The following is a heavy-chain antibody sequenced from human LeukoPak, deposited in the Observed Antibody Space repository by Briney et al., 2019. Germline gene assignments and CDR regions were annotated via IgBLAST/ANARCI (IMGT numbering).Heavy chain of an antibody. D-gene: IGHD3-10*01. CDR3: ARGLTMVRGVIPNWFDP. V-gene: IGHV3-23*01. Sequence: GGSLRLSCAASGFTFSSYAMSWVRQAPGKGLEWVSAISGSGGSTYYADSVKGRFTISRDNSKNTLYLQMNSLRAEDTAVYYCARGLTMVRGVIPNWFDPWGQGTLVTVSS. J-gene: IGHJ5*02. CDR1: GFTFSSYA. CDR2: ISGSGGST.